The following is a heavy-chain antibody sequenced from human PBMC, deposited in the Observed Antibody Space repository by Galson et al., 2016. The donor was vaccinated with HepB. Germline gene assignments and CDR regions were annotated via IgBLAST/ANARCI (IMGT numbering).Heavy chain of an antibody. D-gene: IGHD3-16*02. J-gene: IGHJ6*04. V-gene: IGHV3-9*01. Sequence: SLRLSCAASAFTFDDFGMHWVRQVPGKGLEWVAGISWNGGARGYADSVKGRFTIYRENSKRSLYLQMDSLRGEDTALYYCAKDIGGRKTSSLYHFFGMDAWGKGTTVTVSS. CDR3: AKDIGGRKTSSLYHFFGMDA. CDR2: ISWNGGAR. CDR1: AFTFDDFG.